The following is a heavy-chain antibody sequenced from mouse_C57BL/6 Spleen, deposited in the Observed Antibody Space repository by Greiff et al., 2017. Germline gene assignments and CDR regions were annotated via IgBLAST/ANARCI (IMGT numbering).Heavy chain of an antibody. CDR1: GYTFTGYW. D-gene: IGHD1-1*01. CDR2: ILPGSGST. CDR3: ANYGSSYDY. V-gene: IGHV1-9*01. J-gene: IGHJ2*01. Sequence: QVQLTQSGAELMKPGASVKLSCKATGYTFTGYWLEWVKQRPGPGLAWIGEILPGSGSTNSNEKFKGKATFTADPSSNTAYLQLSSLTTEDSAIYYCANYGSSYDYWGQGTTLTVSS.